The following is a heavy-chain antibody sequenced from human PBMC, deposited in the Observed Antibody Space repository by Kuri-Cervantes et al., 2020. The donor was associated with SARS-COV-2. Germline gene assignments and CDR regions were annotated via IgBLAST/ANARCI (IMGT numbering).Heavy chain of an antibody. Sequence: GESLKISCAASGFTFSSYWMHWVRRAPGMGLVWVSRINNDGSSTSYADFVKGRVTISRDNAKNTAYLQIHSLRADDTAVYYCARHDSLKSWGQGTLVTVSS. CDR2: INNDGSST. D-gene: IGHD3-3*01. CDR3: ARHDSLKS. J-gene: IGHJ5*02. CDR1: GFTFSSYW. V-gene: IGHV3-74*01.